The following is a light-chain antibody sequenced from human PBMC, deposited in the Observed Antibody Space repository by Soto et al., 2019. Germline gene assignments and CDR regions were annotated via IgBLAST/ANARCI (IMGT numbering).Light chain of an antibody. V-gene: IGLV2-14*03. CDR2: DVS. J-gene: IGLJ2*01. CDR3: SSYTTSSTVV. CDR1: SSDVGGYNY. Sequence: QSALTQPASVSGSPGQSITISCTGTSSDVGGYNYVSWYQHHPGKAPKLMIYDVSDRTSGISNRFSGFKSGNTASLTISGLHAEDEADYYCSSYTTSSTVVFGGGTKLTVL.